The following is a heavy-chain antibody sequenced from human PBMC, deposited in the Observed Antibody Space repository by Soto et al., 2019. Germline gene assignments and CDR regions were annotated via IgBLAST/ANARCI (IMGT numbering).Heavy chain of an antibody. CDR2: IYYSGST. D-gene: IGHD6-13*01. CDR1: GDAVNSGSYY. Sequence: PSETLSLTCTVSGDAVNSGSYYWNWIRKPPGKGLEWIGYIYYSGSTNYNPSLKSRVTISIDTSKNQFSLKLTSVTAADTAIYYCARVASWYFFDFWGQGTLVTVSS. CDR3: ARVASWYFFDF. J-gene: IGHJ4*02. V-gene: IGHV4-61*01.